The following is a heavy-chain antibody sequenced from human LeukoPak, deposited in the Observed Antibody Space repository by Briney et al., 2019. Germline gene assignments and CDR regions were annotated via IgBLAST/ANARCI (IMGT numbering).Heavy chain of an antibody. V-gene: IGHV3-23*01. D-gene: IGHD2-8*02. CDR3: AKASLGHCTGAFCYHFDS. J-gene: IGHJ4*02. CDR1: GFTFSTYA. CDR2: ISGSNPGT. Sequence: GGSLRLSCAASGFTFSTYAMSWVRQSPGRRLEWVAAISGSNPGTYHADSVKGRFTISRNNSKNTPHLQMRSLRAEDSAIYYCAKASLGHCTGAFCYHFDSWGQGTLVTVSS.